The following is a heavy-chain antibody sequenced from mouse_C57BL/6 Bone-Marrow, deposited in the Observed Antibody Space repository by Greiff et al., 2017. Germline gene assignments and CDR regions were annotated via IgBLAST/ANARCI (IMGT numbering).Heavy chain of an antibody. CDR1: GYTFTSYW. CDR3: ARSFFTTVDY. J-gene: IGHJ2*01. D-gene: IGHD1-1*01. V-gene: IGHV1-64*01. Sequence: QVQLQQPGAELVKPGASVKLSCTASGYTFTSYWMHWVKQRPGQGLEWIGMIHPNSGSTNYNEKFKSKATLTVDKSSSTAYMQLSSLTSEDSAVYYCARSFFTTVDYWGQGTTLTVSS. CDR2: IHPNSGST.